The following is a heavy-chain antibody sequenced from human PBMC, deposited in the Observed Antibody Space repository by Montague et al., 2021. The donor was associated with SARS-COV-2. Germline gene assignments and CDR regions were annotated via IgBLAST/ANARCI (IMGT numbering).Heavy chain of an antibody. Sequence: SETLSLTCAVSGGSFSGYYWNWIRQRPGKGLEWIGEINHGGSTNYNPSLKSRLTISADTSKNQFSLKLTSVAATDTAVYYCARLRDGVVPSPILGIGPYFTYYYMDVWGKGTTVTVS. CDR2: INHGGST. CDR3: ARLRDGVVPSPILGIGPYFTYYYMDV. D-gene: IGHD2-15*01. V-gene: IGHV4-34*01. J-gene: IGHJ6*03. CDR1: GGSFSGYY.